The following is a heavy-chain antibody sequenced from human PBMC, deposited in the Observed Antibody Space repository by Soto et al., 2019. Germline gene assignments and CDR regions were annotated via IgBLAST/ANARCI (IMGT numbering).Heavy chain of an antibody. Sequence: SETLSLTCAVYGESFSGYIWTWIRQTPGKGLQWIGQINHSGSASYNPSLKSRVSISVHTSNSQFSLELSSVTAADTAVYYCARGLITGSHYTGGWYYFDSWGQGTQVT. D-gene: IGHD6-19*01. CDR1: GESFSGYI. J-gene: IGHJ4*02. V-gene: IGHV4-34*01. CDR2: INHSGSA. CDR3: ARGLITGSHYTGGWYYFDS.